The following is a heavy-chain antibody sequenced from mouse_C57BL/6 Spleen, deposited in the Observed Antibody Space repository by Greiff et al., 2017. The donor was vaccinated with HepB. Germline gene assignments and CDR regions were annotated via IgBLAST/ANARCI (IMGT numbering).Heavy chain of an antibody. J-gene: IGHJ4*01. CDR2: IDPSDSYT. Sequence: QVQLQQPGAELVKPGASVKLSCKASGYTFTSYWMQWVKQRPGQGLEWIGEIDPSDSYTNYNQKFKGKATLTVDTSSSTAYMQHSSLTSEDSAVYYCARSIYSNYRYYAMDYWGQGTSVTVSS. D-gene: IGHD2-5*01. V-gene: IGHV1-50*01. CDR1: GYTFTSYW. CDR3: ARSIYSNYRYYAMDY.